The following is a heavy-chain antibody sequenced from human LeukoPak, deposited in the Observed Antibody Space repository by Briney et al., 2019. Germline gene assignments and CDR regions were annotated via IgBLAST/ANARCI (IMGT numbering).Heavy chain of an antibody. D-gene: IGHD1-26*01. CDR1: GYTLTELS. CDR3: ATLLSVGATGDY. CDR2: FDPEDGET. Sequence: ASVKVSCKVSGYTLTELSMHWVRQAPGKGHEWMGGFDPEDGETIYAQKFQGRVTMTEDTSTDTAYMELSSLRSEDTAVYYCATLLSVGATGDYWGQGTLVTVSS. J-gene: IGHJ4*02. V-gene: IGHV1-24*01.